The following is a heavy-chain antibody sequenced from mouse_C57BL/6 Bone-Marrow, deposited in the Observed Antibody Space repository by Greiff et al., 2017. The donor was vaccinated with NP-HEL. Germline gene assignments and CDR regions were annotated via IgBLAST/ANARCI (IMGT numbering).Heavy chain of an antibody. CDR2: ISYDGSN. Sequence: EVQVVESGPGLVKPSQSLSLTCSVTGYSITSGYYWNWIRQFPGNKLEWMGYISYDGSNNYNPSLKNRISITRDTSKNQFFLKLNSVTTEDTATYYCAREITTVVSWYFDVWGTGTTVTVSS. CDR1: GYSITSGYY. V-gene: IGHV3-6*01. CDR3: AREITTVVSWYFDV. D-gene: IGHD1-1*01. J-gene: IGHJ1*03.